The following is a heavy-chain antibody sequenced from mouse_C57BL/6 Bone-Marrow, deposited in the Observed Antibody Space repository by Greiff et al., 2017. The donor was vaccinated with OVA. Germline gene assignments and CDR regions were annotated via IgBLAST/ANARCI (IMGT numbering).Heavy chain of an antibody. J-gene: IGHJ4*01. Sequence: QVQLQQSGPGLVQPSQRLSITCTVSGFSLTSYGVHWVRQSPGKGLEWLGVIWSGGSTDYNAAFISRLSISKDNSKSQVFFKMNSLQADDTAIYYCAGPPIYYDYDDAMDYWGQGTSVTVSS. CDR2: IWSGGST. CDR1: GFSLTSYG. CDR3: AGPPIYYDYDDAMDY. D-gene: IGHD2-4*01. V-gene: IGHV2-2*01.